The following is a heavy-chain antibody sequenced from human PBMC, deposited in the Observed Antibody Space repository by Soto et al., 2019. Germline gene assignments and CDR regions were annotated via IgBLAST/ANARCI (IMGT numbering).Heavy chain of an antibody. CDR2: INPNSGGT. CDR3: ARCDYIWGKADAFDI. CDR1: GYTFTGYY. D-gene: IGHD3-16*01. J-gene: IGHJ3*02. V-gene: IGHV1-2*04. Sequence: ASVKVSCKASGYTFTGYYMHWVRQAPGQGLEWMGWINPNSGGTNYAQKFQGWVTMTRDTSISTAYMELSRLRSDDTAVYYCARCDYIWGKADAFDIWGQGTMVTVSS.